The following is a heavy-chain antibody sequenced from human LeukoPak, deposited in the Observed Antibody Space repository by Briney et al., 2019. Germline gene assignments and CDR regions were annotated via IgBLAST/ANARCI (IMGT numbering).Heavy chain of an antibody. Sequence: SETLSLTCTVSGGSISSHYWSWIRQPPGKGLEWIGYIYYSGSTNYNPSLKSRVTISVDTSKNQFSLKLSSVTAADTAAYYCARAAEFLEWLFFDPWGQGTLVTVSS. D-gene: IGHD3-3*01. CDR3: ARAAEFLEWLFFDP. J-gene: IGHJ5*02. V-gene: IGHV4-59*11. CDR1: GGSISSHY. CDR2: IYYSGST.